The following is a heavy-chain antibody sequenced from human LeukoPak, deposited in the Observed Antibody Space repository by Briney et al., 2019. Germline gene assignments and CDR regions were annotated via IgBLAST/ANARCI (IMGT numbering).Heavy chain of an antibody. Sequence: SETLSLTCTVSVCSISSYYLSWIRQPAGKGLEWIGRIYTSGSTNYNPSLKSRVTMSVDTSKNQFSLKLSSVTAADTAVYYCARGPDGSGSLDYWGQGTLVTVSS. D-gene: IGHD3-10*01. CDR2: IYTSGST. J-gene: IGHJ4*02. V-gene: IGHV4-4*07. CDR1: VCSISSYY. CDR3: ARGPDGSGSLDY.